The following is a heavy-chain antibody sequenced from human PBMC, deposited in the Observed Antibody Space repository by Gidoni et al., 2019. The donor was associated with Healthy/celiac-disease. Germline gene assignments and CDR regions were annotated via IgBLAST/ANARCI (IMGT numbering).Heavy chain of an antibody. Sequence: QVQLQESGPGLVKPSETLSLTCTVSGGSISSYYWSWIRQPPGKGLEWIGYIYYSGSTNYTPSLKSRVTISVDTSKNQFSLKLSSVTAADTAVYYCARARGYCSSTSCPRGYYFDYWGQGTLVTVSS. D-gene: IGHD2-2*01. V-gene: IGHV4-59*01. CDR2: IYYSGST. CDR3: ARARGYCSSTSCPRGYYFDY. J-gene: IGHJ4*02. CDR1: GGSISSYY.